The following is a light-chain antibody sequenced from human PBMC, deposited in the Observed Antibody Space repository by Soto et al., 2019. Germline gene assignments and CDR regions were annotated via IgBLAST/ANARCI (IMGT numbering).Light chain of an antibody. J-gene: IGKJ1*01. CDR1: KSVSSSY. CDR3: QQYKSCPGT. Sequence: IEMTQSPSCLSVSQGDRATLSCRVSKSVSSSYLAWYQQKPGQAPRLLIYAASTRATGIPARFSGSGSGTEFTLTISRLQPEDFAVYYCQQYKSCPGTFGQGTKVDI. CDR2: AAS. V-gene: IGKV3-15*01.